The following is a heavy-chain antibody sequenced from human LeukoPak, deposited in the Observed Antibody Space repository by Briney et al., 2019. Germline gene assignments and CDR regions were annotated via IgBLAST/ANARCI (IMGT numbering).Heavy chain of an antibody. D-gene: IGHD3-22*01. CDR2: ISQDGSEE. V-gene: IGHV3-7*01. J-gene: IGHJ4*02. Sequence: GGSLRLSCAASKFTFSSYWMSWVRQAPGKRLEWVACISQDGSEERYVASVKGRFTISRDNAKDSLYLQMNSLRDEHTAVYYCAGEKPMIADYWGQGALVTVSS. CDR1: KFTFSSYW. CDR3: AGEKPMIADY.